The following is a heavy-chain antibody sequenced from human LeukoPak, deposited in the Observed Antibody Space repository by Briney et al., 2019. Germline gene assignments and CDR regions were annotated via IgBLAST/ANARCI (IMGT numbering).Heavy chain of an antibody. J-gene: IGHJ6*03. Sequence: SETLSLTCTASGGSISRSSYYWVWLRQAPGKGLEWFGSIYYSRSTYDNPSLKSRVTIAVHTSKNQFSLMLSSVTAAAAAVYCGARAGSDYSKYFYYYSYYMDVAGKGTTATASS. V-gene: IGHV4-39*07. CDR3: ARAGSDYSKYFYYYSYYMDV. D-gene: IGHD4-11*01. CDR1: GGSISRSSYY. CDR2: IYYSRST.